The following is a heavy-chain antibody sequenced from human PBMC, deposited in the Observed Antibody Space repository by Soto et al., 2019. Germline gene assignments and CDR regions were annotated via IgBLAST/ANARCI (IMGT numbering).Heavy chain of an antibody. J-gene: IGHJ4*02. V-gene: IGHV1-24*01. CDR1: GYTLTELA. CDR3: ATGLWNYKVVXY. D-gene: IGHD1-7*01. Sequence: ASVKASCKVSGYTLTELAMHWVRQAPGKGLEWMGGFDPEDGETIYAQKFQGRVTMTEDTSTDTAYMGLSSLRSEDTAVYYCATGLWNYKVVXYWGQGTLVTVSS. CDR2: FDPEDGET.